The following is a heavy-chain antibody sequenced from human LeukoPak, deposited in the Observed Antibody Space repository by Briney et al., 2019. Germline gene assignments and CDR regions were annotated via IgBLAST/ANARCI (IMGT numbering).Heavy chain of an antibody. V-gene: IGHV4-39*01. Sequence: PSETLSLTCTVSGGSISSSSYYWGWIRQPPGKGLEWIGSIYYSGSTYYNPSLKSRVTISVDTSKNQFSLKLSSVTAADTAVYYCARRSSSWYVVSWGQGTLVTVSS. CDR2: IYYSGST. CDR3: ARRSSSWYVVS. D-gene: IGHD6-13*01. J-gene: IGHJ4*02. CDR1: GGSISSSSYY.